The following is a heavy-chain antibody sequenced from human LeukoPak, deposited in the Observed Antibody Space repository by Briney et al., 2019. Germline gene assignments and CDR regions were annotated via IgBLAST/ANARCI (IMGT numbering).Heavy chain of an antibody. V-gene: IGHV4-4*07. Sequence: SETLSLTCTVSGGSISGYYWTWIRQPAGKGLEWIGRIYSSGSTNYNPSLKSRVTMSVDTSKNQFSLNVTSVTAADTAVYYCARVSPDHQIDYWGQGTLVTVSS. D-gene: IGHD1-14*01. J-gene: IGHJ4*02. CDR2: IYSSGST. CDR3: ARVSPDHQIDY. CDR1: GGSISGYY.